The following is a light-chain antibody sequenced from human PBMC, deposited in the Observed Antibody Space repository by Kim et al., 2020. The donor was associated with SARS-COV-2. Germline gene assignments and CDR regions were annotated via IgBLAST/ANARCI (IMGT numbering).Light chain of an antibody. CDR2: AAS. Sequence: ASVGDRVTITCRASQGIGNYLAWYQQKPGKVPKLLIYAASTLQSGVPSRFSGSGSGTDFTLTITSLQPVDFATYYCQKYNSAPLTFGGGTKVEIK. V-gene: IGKV1-27*01. J-gene: IGKJ4*01. CDR1: QGIGNY. CDR3: QKYNSAPLT.